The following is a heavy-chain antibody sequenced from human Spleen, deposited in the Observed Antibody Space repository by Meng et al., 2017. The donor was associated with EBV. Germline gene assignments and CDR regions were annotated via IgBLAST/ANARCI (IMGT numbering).Heavy chain of an antibody. D-gene: IGHD5-18*01. J-gene: IGHJ4*02. Sequence: QVQLVQSGSELKKPGALVRISCKASGYTFTDYSMNWVRQAPGQGLEWMGWININTGNPAYARGFTGRFVFSLDTSVSTVFLQISSLMPEDTAVYYCARESGFSYGTDYWGQGTLVTVSS. CDR2: ININTGNP. CDR1: GYTFTDYS. CDR3: ARESGFSYGTDY. V-gene: IGHV7-4-1*02.